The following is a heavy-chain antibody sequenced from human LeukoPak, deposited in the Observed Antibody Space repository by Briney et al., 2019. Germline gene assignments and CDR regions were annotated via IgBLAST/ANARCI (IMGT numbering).Heavy chain of an antibody. CDR1: GFTFSSYA. CDR3: ARLIVVVVATYDWFDP. CDR2: ISGSGGST. D-gene: IGHD2-15*01. J-gene: IGHJ5*02. Sequence: GGSLRLSCAASGFTFSSYAMSWVRQAPGKGLEWVSAISGSGGSTNYADSVKGRFTISRDNAKNSLYLQMNSLRAEDTAVYYCARLIVVVVATYDWFDPWGQGTLVTVSS. V-gene: IGHV3-23*01.